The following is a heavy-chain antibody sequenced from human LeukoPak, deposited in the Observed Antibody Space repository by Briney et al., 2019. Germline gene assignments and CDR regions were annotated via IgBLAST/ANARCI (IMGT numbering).Heavy chain of an antibody. CDR1: GFTFSRYA. CDR3: ARGARKGDDYGGFFDN. Sequence: PGGSLRLSCAASGFTFSRYAMHWVRQAPGKGLEWVAVISYDGSHKDYADSVKGRFTMSRDNSKNTLYLQMNSLRAEDTAVYHCARGARKGDDYGGFFDNWGQGILVTVSS. V-gene: IGHV3-30*04. J-gene: IGHJ4*02. D-gene: IGHD4-23*01. CDR2: ISYDGSHK.